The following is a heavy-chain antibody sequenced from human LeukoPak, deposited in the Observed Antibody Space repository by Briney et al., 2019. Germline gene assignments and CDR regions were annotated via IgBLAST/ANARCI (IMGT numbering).Heavy chain of an antibody. CDR2: INHSGST. J-gene: IGHJ4*02. CDR3: TRDPLYCGILTGYERGDY. V-gene: IGHV4-34*01. D-gene: IGHD3-9*01. Sequence: SETLSLTCAVYGGSFSGYYWTWIRQPPGKGREWIGEINHSGSTNYNPSLKSRVTIPVDTSKNQSSPKLSSVTAPATTVYYCTRDPLYCGILTGYERGDYWGQGTLVTVSS. CDR1: GGSFSGYY.